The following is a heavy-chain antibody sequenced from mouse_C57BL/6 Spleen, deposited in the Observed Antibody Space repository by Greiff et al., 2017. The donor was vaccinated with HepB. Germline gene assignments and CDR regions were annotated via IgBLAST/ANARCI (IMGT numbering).Heavy chain of an antibody. CDR3: ASYYGSSHEGFAY. Sequence: VQLQQPGAELVRPGSSVKLSCKASGYTFTSYWMHWVKQRPIQGLEWIGNIDPSDSETHYNQKFKDKATLTVDKSSSTAYMQLSSLTSEDSAVYYCASYYGSSHEGFAYWGQGTLVTVSA. D-gene: IGHD1-1*01. CDR1: GYTFTSYW. V-gene: IGHV1-52*01. J-gene: IGHJ3*01. CDR2: IDPSDSET.